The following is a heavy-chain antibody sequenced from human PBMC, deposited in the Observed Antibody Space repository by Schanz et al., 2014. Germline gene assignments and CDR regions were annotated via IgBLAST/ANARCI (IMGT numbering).Heavy chain of an antibody. CDR1: GYTFISYF. J-gene: IGHJ3*02. V-gene: IGHV1-46*01. CDR3: ARNIIATARAYDI. Sequence: QVQLVQSGAEVKKPGASVKVSCKASGYTFISYFIHWVRQAPGQGLEWMGIINPTGGSTSYAQRFQGRVTVTRDTSTSTAYMELRSLRSDDTAVYYCARNIIATARAYDIWCQGTMVTVSS. CDR2: INPTGGST. D-gene: IGHD6-13*01.